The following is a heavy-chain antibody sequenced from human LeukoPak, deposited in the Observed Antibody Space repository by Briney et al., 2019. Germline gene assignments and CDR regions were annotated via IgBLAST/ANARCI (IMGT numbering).Heavy chain of an antibody. CDR3: ARLSGRVVCSAGSCYIDS. V-gene: IGHV5-51*01. CDR1: GYIFTSYW. CDR2: IYPGDSDI. D-gene: IGHD2-15*01. J-gene: IGHJ4*02. Sequence: GESLRISCEGSGYIFTSYWIGWVRQMPGKGLEWMGIIYPGDSDIRYSPSFQGQVTISADKSISTAYLQWSSLKASDTAIYYCARLSGRVVCSAGSCYIDSWGQGTLVTVSS.